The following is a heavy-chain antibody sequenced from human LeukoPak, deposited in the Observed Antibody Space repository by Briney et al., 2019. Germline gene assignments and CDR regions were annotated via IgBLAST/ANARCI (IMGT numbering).Heavy chain of an antibody. CDR1: GDSISSGFF. CDR2: VYRTGNT. Sequence: SDTLSLTCTVSGDSISSGFFWGWIRQSPGKGLEWIGSVYRTGNTYYEASLKSRVTISVDTSRNQSSLELRSVTAADTAMYYCARDKDLPPPPGIGAGPRLTWFDPWGQGTRVTVSS. J-gene: IGHJ5*02. D-gene: IGHD6-13*01. V-gene: IGHV4-38-2*02. CDR3: ARDKDLPPPPGIGAGPRLTWFDP.